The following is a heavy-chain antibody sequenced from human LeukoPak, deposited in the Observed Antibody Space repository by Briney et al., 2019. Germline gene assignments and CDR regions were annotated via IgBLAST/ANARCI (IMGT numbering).Heavy chain of an antibody. D-gene: IGHD3-3*01. CDR1: GYSFTSYW. CDR3: ARHERDYDFWSGYPQFYYYGMDV. J-gene: IGHJ6*02. Sequence: GESLKISCKGSGYSFTSYWIGWVRQMPGKGLEWMGIIYPGDSDTRYSPSFHGQVTISADKSISTAYLQWSSLKASDTAMYYCARHERDYDFWSGYPQFYYYGMDVWGQGTTVTVSS. CDR2: IYPGDSDT. V-gene: IGHV5-51*01.